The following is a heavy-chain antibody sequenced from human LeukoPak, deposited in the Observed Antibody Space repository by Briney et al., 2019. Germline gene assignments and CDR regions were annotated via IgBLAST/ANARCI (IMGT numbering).Heavy chain of an antibody. J-gene: IGHJ4*02. CDR2: IYYSGST. V-gene: IGHV4-39*07. CDR1: GGSISSSSYY. CDR3: ARGMESQYCSGGSCYSEDYFDY. D-gene: IGHD2-15*01. Sequence: SETLSLTCTVSGGSISSSSYYWGWIRQPPGKGLEWIGSIYYSGSTYYNPSLKSRVTISVDTSKNHFSLKLSSVTAADTAMYYCARGMESQYCSGGSCYSEDYFDYWGQGTLVTISS.